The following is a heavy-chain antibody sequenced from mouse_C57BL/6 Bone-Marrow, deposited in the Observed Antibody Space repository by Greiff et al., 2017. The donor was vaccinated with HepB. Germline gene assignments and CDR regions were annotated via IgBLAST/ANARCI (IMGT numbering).Heavy chain of an antibody. D-gene: IGHD1-1*01. CDR1: GFNFSSYA. CDR2: ISSGGDYI. V-gene: IGHV5-9-1*02. Sequence: DVQLVESGEGLVKPGGSLKFSCAASGFNFSSYAMSWVRQTPEKGLEWVAYISSGGDYIDYADTLKGRFTISRDNARNTLYLQMSSLKSEDTAMYYSTGERLRYRPFAYWGQGTLVTVSA. J-gene: IGHJ3*01. CDR3: TGERLRYRPFAY.